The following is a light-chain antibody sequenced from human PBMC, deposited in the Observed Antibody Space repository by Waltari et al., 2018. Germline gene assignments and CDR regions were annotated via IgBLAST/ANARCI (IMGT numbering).Light chain of an antibody. V-gene: IGKV3-11*01. CDR3: QQRTNWPFT. CDR2: DAS. J-gene: IGKJ4*01. CDR1: QSVSSY. Sequence: EIVLTQSPATLSLSPGERATLSCRDSQSVSSYLAWFQQKPGQAPRPLIYDASNRATGIPAGFSGSGSGTDFTLTISSLEPEDFAVYYCQQRTNWPFTFGGGTKVEIK.